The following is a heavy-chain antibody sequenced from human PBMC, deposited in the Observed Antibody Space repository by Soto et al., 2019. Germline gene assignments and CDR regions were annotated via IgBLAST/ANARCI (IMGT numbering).Heavy chain of an antibody. J-gene: IGHJ6*03. CDR3: ARGVVATMDPYYYYYYMDV. D-gene: IGHD5-12*01. V-gene: IGHV4-34*01. Sequence: SETLSLTCGVYGGSFSGYYWSWIRQPPGKGLEWIGEINHSGSTNYNPSLKSRVTISVDTSKNQFSLKLSSVTAADTAVYYCARGVVATMDPYYYYYYMDVWGKGTTVTVSS. CDR2: INHSGST. CDR1: GGSFSGYY.